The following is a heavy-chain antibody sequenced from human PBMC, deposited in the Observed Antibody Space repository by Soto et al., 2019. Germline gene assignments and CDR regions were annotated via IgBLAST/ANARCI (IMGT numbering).Heavy chain of an antibody. CDR3: ASGYDILTGYPRGDYYGMDV. Sequence: SETLSLTCTVSGGSISSSSYYWGWIRQPPGKGLEWIGSIYYSGSTYYNPSLKSRVTISVDTSKNQFSLKLSSLTAADTAVYYCASGYDILTGYPRGDYYGMDVWGQGTTVT. V-gene: IGHV4-39*01. CDR2: IYYSGST. J-gene: IGHJ6*02. CDR1: GGSISSSSYY. D-gene: IGHD3-9*01.